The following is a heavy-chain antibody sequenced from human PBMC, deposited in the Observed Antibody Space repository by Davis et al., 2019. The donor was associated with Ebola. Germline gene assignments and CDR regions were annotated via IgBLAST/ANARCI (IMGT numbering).Heavy chain of an antibody. V-gene: IGHV3-11*06. J-gene: IGHJ3*01. D-gene: IGHD4-17*01. CDR1: GFTLSDYY. CDR2: IGGSAGYR. Sequence: GGSLRLSCAASGFTLSDYYVSWIRQAPGKGLEWISRIGGSAGYRNYADSVRGRFTISRDSAKNLLYLQMNTLKTEDTAMYYWSTAFNSVTDGFDFWGQGTMVTVSS. CDR3: STAFNSVTDGFDF.